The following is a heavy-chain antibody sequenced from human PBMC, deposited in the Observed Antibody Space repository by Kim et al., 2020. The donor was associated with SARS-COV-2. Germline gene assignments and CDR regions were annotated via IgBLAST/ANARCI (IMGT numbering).Heavy chain of an antibody. CDR3: ARGAVAVLDACGS. V-gene: IGHV3-30*02. D-gene: IGHD6-19*01. CDR2: VTYSGYYK. J-gene: IGHJ5*02. Sequence: GGSLRLSCAASGFTFSTYDMHWVRQAPGKGLEWVAFVTYSGYYKYYADSVKGRSTISRDNSKNSLYLQMNTLRPEDMAVYFCARGAVAVLDACGSWGQGTRVTVST. CDR1: GFTFSTYD.